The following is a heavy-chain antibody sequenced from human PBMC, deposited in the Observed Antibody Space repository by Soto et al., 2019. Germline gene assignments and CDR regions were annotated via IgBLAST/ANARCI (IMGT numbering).Heavy chain of an antibody. CDR3: ARHFHTAMERGYYYYYGMEV. Sequence: QVQLVQSGAEVKKPGASVKVSCKASGGTFNSYAISWVRQAPGQGLEWMGGIIPIFGTANYAQKFQGRVTITADESTSTAYMELSSLRSEDTAVYYCARHFHTAMERGYYYYYGMEVWGQGTTVTVSS. CDR1: GGTFNSYA. CDR2: IIPIFGTA. V-gene: IGHV1-69*13. D-gene: IGHD5-18*01. J-gene: IGHJ6*02.